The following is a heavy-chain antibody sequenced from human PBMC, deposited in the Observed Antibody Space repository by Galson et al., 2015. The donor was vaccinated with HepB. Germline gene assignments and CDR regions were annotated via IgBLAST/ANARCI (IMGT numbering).Heavy chain of an antibody. D-gene: IGHD6-13*01. CDR1: GFTFSSYG. Sequence: SLRLSCAASGFTFSSYGMHWVRQAPGKGLEWVAVISYDGSNKYYADSVKGRFTISRDNSKNTLYLQMNSLRAEDTAVYYCAKERDIAAALEPYFDYWGQGTLVTVSS. CDR3: AKERDIAAALEPYFDY. J-gene: IGHJ4*02. V-gene: IGHV3-30*18. CDR2: ISYDGSNK.